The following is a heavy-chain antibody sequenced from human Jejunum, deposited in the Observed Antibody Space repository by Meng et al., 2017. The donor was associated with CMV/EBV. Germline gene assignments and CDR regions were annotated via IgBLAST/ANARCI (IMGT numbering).Heavy chain of an antibody. V-gene: IGHV1-2*02. CDR3: ARDPLSGYFYFDY. J-gene: IGHJ4*02. D-gene: IGHD2-2*03. CDR2: ISPRSGGT. CDR1: GYPFTCSY. Sequence: SGYPFTCSYIHWVRQAPGQGLEWIGWISPRSGGTLYAQKFQGRVTMTRDTSITTAYLELSTLKSEDTAVYFCARDPLSGYFYFDYWGQGVPVTVSS.